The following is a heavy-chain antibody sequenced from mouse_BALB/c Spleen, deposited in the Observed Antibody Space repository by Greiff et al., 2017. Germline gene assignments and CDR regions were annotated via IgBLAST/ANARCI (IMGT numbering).Heavy chain of an antibody. CDR1: GFNIKDTY. CDR3: ASGYDGAWFAY. Sequence: EVQLQQSGAELVKPGASVKLSCTASGFNIKDTYMHWVKQRPEQGLEWIGRIDPANGNTKYDPKFQGKATITADTSSNTAYLQLSSLTSEDTAVYHCASGYDGAWFAYWGQGTLVTVSA. V-gene: IGHV14-3*02. D-gene: IGHD2-2*01. CDR2: IDPANGNT. J-gene: IGHJ3*01.